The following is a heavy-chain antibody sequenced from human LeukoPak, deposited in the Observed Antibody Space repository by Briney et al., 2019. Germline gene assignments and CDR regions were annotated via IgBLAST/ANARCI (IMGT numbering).Heavy chain of an antibody. J-gene: IGHJ6*02. D-gene: IGHD3-22*01. V-gene: IGHV1-2*06. Sequence: ASVKVSCKASGYTFTGYYTHWVRQAPGQGLEWMGRINPNSGGTNYAQKFQGRVTMTRDTSISTAYMELSRLRSDDTAVYYCARDIYYDSSGYVGLGYYYGMDVWGQGTTVTVSS. CDR2: INPNSGGT. CDR3: ARDIYYDSSGYVGLGYYYGMDV. CDR1: GYTFTGYY.